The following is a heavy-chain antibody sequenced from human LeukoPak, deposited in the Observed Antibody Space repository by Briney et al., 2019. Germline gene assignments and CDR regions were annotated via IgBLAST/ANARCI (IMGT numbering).Heavy chain of an antibody. CDR1: GGSISSSSYH. V-gene: IGHV4-39*01. Sequence: SETLSLTCTVSGGSISSSSYHWGWIRQPPGKGLEWIGSIYYSGSTYYNPSLKSRVSISVDTSKNQFSLQLSSVTAADTAVYYCARLVNEPGIAASQVDNWGPGKPVTVSS. J-gene: IGHJ4*03. CDR2: IYYSGST. CDR3: ARLVNEPGIAASQVDN. D-gene: IGHD6-25*01.